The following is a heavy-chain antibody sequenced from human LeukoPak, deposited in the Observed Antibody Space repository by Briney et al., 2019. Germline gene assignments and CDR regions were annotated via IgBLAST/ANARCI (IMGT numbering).Heavy chain of an antibody. V-gene: IGHV4-59*01. CDR1: GGSISSYY. CDR2: IYYSGST. D-gene: IGHD6-19*01. J-gene: IGHJ4*02. Sequence: SETLSLTCTVSGGSISSYYWSWIRQPPGKGLEWIGYIYYSGSTNYNPSLKSRVTISVDTSKIQFSLKLSSVTAADTAVYYCAREIAVAGTILFDYWGLGTLVTVSS. CDR3: AREIAVAGTILFDY.